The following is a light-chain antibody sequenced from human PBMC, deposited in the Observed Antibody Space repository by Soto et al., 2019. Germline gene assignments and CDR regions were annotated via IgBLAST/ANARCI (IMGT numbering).Light chain of an antibody. CDR3: QQSYLTPRT. Sequence: IQMTQSPSSLSASVGDRVTITCRARQRIRSSLNLYQHKVWRAPMLLIYAASRLQPEPPSTFSGSGSVTDFNLATSRFQPEDLGTDYCQQSYLTPRTFGQVTKLEIK. CDR2: AAS. J-gene: IGKJ2*01. V-gene: IGKV1-39*01. CDR1: QRIRSS.